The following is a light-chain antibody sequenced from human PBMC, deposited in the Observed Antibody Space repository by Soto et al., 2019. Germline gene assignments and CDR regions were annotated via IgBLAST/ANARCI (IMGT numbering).Light chain of an antibody. CDR1: ESLVHSDGNTY. Sequence: DIVMTQTPLSSRVTLGQPASITCTSSESLVHSDGNTYLSWLHQRPGQPPRLLIHKISNRFPGVPDRFSGSGAGTEFTLRISRIEPEDAGTFFCLQVTHFPWAFGQWTKV. CDR2: KIS. V-gene: IGKV2-24*01. CDR3: LQVTHFPWA. J-gene: IGKJ1*01.